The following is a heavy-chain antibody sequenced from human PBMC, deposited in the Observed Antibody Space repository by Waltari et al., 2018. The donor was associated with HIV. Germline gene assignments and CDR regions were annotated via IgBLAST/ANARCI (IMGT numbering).Heavy chain of an antibody. D-gene: IGHD7-27*01. CDR2: ISSGGRFV. V-gene: IGHV3-21*05. Sequence: VHLGEYGGGRVQPGGSLARSCSASGLPSGTYRTNWVRQAPGRGLWWVAYISSGGRFVYYADSVKVRFTISRDNAKNSLYLEMNSLTVDDTALYFCARDADHWEQHYFDVWGQGTPVTVSP. J-gene: IGHJ4*02. CDR1: GLPSGTYR. CDR3: ARDADHWEQHYFDV.